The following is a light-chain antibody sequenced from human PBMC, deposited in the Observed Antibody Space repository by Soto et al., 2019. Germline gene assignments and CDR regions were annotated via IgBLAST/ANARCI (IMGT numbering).Light chain of an antibody. CDR2: EVS. V-gene: IGLV2-8*01. Sequence: QPVLTQPPSASGSPGQSVTISCTGTSSDVGAYNYVSWYQQHPGKAPKLMIYEVSKRPSGVPDRFSASKSGNTASLTVSGLQADDEGDYYCSSYAGSNNWVFGGGTKVTVL. CDR3: SSYAGSNNWV. J-gene: IGLJ3*02. CDR1: SSDVGAYNY.